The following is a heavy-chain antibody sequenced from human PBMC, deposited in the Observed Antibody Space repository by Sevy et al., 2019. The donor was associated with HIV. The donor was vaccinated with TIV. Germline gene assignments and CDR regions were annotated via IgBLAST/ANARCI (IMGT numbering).Heavy chain of an antibody. Sequence: GGFLRLSCVTSGFTFSSYAMNWVRQAPGKGLEWVSGISANGGSAYYVDSVKGRFTISRDNSKNTLYLQMNSLRAEDTTIYYCAKDGIVVTSVFDIWGQGTMVTVSS. V-gene: IGHV3-23*01. CDR2: ISANGGSA. CDR1: GFTFSSYA. J-gene: IGHJ3*02. D-gene: IGHD2-15*01. CDR3: AKDGIVVTSVFDI.